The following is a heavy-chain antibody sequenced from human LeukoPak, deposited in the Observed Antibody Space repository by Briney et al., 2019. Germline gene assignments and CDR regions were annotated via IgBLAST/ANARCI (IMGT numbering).Heavy chain of an antibody. CDR2: IYYSGST. D-gene: IGHD3-22*01. CDR1: GGSISTYY. J-gene: IGHJ4*02. Sequence: WETLSLTCTAFGGSISTYYWSWIRQPPGKGLEWIGYIYYSGSTNYNPSLKSRVTISVDTSKNQFSLKLSSVTAADTAVYYCARYYYDSSGYYPDYWGQGTLVTVSS. V-gene: IGHV4-59*01. CDR3: ARYYYDSSGYYPDY.